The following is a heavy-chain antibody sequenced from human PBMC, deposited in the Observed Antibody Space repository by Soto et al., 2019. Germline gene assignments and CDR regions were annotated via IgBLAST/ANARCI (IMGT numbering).Heavy chain of an antibody. J-gene: IGHJ4*02. CDR2: INAGNGNT. CDR3: ARVLRYCSGGSCSQNPSRNYFDY. D-gene: IGHD2-15*01. CDR1: GYTFTSYA. V-gene: IGHV1-3*01. Sequence: ASVKVSCKASGYTFTSYAMHWVRQAPGQRLEWMGWINAGNGNTKYSQKFQGRVTITRDTSASTAYMELSSLRSEDTAVYYCARVLRYCSGGSCSQNPSRNYFDYWGQGTLVTAPQ.